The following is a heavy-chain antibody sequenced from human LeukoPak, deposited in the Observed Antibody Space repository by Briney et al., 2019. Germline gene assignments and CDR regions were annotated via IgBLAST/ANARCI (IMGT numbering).Heavy chain of an antibody. CDR3: ATSFSGSQSYYNG. CDR1: GFTFTFYA. Sequence: GGSLRLSCASSGFTFTFYAMSWVRQAPGKGLEWVSTISGSAGSTYYAGSVKGRFTISRDTSKNTLYLQMNSLRVEDTAVYYCATSFSGSQSYYNGWGQGTLVTVSS. CDR2: ISGSAGST. J-gene: IGHJ4*02. V-gene: IGHV3-23*01. D-gene: IGHD3-10*01.